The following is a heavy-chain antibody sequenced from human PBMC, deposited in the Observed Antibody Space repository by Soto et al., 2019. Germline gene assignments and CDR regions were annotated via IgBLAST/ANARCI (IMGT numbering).Heavy chain of an antibody. CDR1: GLTVSSNY. CDR3: ARAAANGHYYYYYGMDV. J-gene: IGHJ6*02. V-gene: IGHV3-66*01. Sequence: PGGSLRLSCAASGLTVSSNYMSWVRQAPGKGLEWVSVIYSGGSTYYADSVKGRFTISRDNSKNTLYLQMNSLRAEDTAVYYCARAAANGHYYYYYGMDVWGQGTTVTVSS. D-gene: IGHD2-8*01. CDR2: IYSGGST.